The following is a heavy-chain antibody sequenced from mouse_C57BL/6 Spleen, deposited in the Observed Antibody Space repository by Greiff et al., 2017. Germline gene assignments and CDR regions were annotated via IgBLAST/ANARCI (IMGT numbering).Heavy chain of an antibody. D-gene: IGHD1-1*01. CDR2: IDPSDSYT. V-gene: IGHV1-50*01. CDR1: GYTFTSYW. CDR3: ARWSTTVVEGFDY. Sequence: QVQLQQPGAELVKPGASVKLSCKASGYTFTSYWMQWVKQRPGQGLEWIGEIDPSDSYTNYNQKFKGKATLTVDTSSSTAYMQLSSLTSEDSAVYYCARWSTTVVEGFDYWGQGTTLTVSS. J-gene: IGHJ2*01.